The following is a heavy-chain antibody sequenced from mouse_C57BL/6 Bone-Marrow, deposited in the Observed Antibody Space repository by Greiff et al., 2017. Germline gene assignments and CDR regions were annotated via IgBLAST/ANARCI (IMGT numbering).Heavy chain of an antibody. CDR3: TSGAFGPYWDFDV. CDR2: IYPGNSDT. CDR1: GYTFTSYW. J-gene: IGHJ1*03. Sequence: EVKLMESGTVLARPGASVKMSCKTSGYTFTSYWMHWVKQRPGQGMEWIGAIYPGNSDTSYNQKFKGKAKLTAVTSASTAYMELSSLTNDDTAVYYCTSGAFGPYWDFDVWGTGTTVTVSS. V-gene: IGHV1-5*01.